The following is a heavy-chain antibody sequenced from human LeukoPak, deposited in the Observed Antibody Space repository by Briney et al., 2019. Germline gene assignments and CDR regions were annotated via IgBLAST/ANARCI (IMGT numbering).Heavy chain of an antibody. V-gene: IGHV7-4-1*02. Sequence: ASVKVSCKASGGTFSSYAISWVRQAPGQGLEWMGWINTNTGNPTYAQGFTGRFVFSLDTSVSTAYLQISSLKAEDTAVYYCARVGEGYVWGSYRSHWFDPWGQGTLVTVSS. CDR1: GGTFSSYA. CDR3: ARVGEGYVWGSYRSHWFDP. D-gene: IGHD3-16*02. CDR2: INTNTGNP. J-gene: IGHJ5*02.